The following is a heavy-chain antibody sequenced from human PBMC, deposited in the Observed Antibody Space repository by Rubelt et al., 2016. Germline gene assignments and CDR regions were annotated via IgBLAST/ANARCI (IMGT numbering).Heavy chain of an antibody. CDR3: ARGPAKLDP. V-gene: IGHV6-1*01. CDR1: GDSVSNNNAA. Sequence: QVHLQQSGPGLVKPSQTLSLTCAISGDSVSNNNAAWNWIRQSPSRGLEWPGRTYYRSRWYSYYAVSVKGRITNSPDKSKNQFSLPLNAVTPEDTAVYYCARGPAKLDPWGQGTLVTVSS. CDR2: TYYRSRWYS. J-gene: IGHJ5*02.